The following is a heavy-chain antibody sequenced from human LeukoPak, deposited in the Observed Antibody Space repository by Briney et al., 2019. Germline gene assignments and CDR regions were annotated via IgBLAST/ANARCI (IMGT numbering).Heavy chain of an antibody. J-gene: IGHJ4*02. Sequence: ASVKVSCKASGGTFSSYAISWVRQAPGQGLEWMGRIIPISGTANYAQKFQGRVTITTDESTSTAYMELSSLRSEDTAVYYCARDQVAARVIDYWGQGTLVTVSS. CDR3: ARDQVAARVIDY. V-gene: IGHV1-69*05. CDR1: GGTFSSYA. D-gene: IGHD6-6*01. CDR2: IIPISGTA.